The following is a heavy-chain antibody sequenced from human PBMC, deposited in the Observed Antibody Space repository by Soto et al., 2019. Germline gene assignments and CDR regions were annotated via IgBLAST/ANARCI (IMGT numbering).Heavy chain of an antibody. J-gene: IGHJ5*02. CDR1: GFTFSTYS. CDR2: ISSSSSYI. CDR3: ARGLGVANNWFDP. D-gene: IGHD2-21*01. Sequence: GGSLRLSCAASGFTFSTYSMNWVRQAPGKGLEWVSSISSSSSYIYYADSVKGRFTISRDNAKNSLYLQMNSLRDEDTAVYYWARGLGVANNWFDPWGQGTLVTVSS. V-gene: IGHV3-21*01.